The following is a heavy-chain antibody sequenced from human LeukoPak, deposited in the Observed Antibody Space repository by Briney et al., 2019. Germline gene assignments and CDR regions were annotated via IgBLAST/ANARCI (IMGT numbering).Heavy chain of an antibody. CDR3: AKDTADYGGNFDY. CDR1: GFTFSSYG. D-gene: IGHD4-23*01. V-gene: IGHV3-30*02. J-gene: IGHJ4*02. CDR2: IRYDGSNK. Sequence: PGGSLGLSCAASGFTFSSYGMHWVRQAPGRGLEWVAFIRYDGSNKYYADSVKGRFTISRDNSKNTLYLQMNSLRAEDTAVYYCAKDTADYGGNFDYWGQGTLVTVSS.